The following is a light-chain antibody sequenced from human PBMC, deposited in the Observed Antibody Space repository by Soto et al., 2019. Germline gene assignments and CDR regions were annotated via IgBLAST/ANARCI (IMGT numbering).Light chain of an antibody. J-gene: IGKJ1*01. CDR2: DVS. CDR3: QQYNTYSGT. Sequence: DIQMTQSPSSLSASVGDRVTITCRASHSISSWLAWYQQKPGKAPKVLIYDVSSLESGVPSRFSGSGSGTEFTLTINSLQPDDFATYYCQQYNTYSGTFGQGTKVDIK. CDR1: HSISSW. V-gene: IGKV1-5*01.